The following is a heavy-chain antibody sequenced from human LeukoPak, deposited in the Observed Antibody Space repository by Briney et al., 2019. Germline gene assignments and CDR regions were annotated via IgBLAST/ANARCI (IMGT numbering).Heavy chain of an antibody. CDR2: IYNSGSRT. Sequence: GGSLRLSCAASGCTFSAYSMTWVRQAPGKGLEWVSSIYNSGSRTFYGDSVKGRFTVSRDNSKNTLYLQMNSLRAEDTAVYYCAKDVAPDSGWDLDYWGQGTLVAVSS. D-gene: IGHD6-19*01. V-gene: IGHV3-23*05. J-gene: IGHJ4*02. CDR1: GCTFSAYS. CDR3: AKDVAPDSGWDLDY.